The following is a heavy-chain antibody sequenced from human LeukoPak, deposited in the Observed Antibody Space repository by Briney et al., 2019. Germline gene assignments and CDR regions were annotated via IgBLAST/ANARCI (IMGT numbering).Heavy chain of an antibody. J-gene: IGHJ4*02. V-gene: IGHV4-34*01. CDR1: GGSFSGYY. D-gene: IGHD1-1*01. Sequence: SETLSLTCAVYGGSFSGYYWSWIRRPPGKGLEWIGEINHSGSTNYNPSLKSRVTISVDTSKNQFSLKLSSVTAADTAVYYCARGGPTGDYWAREPWSPSPQ. CDR3: ARGGPTGDY. CDR2: INHSGST.